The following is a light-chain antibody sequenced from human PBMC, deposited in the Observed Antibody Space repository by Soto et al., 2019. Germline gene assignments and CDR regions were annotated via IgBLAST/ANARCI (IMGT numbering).Light chain of an antibody. CDR2: DAS. J-gene: IGKJ4*01. CDR3: QQCRNWPLT. Sequence: EIVMTQSPATLSVSPGEGATLSCKASQNVYNNLAWYQQRPGQPPRLLIYDASTRATGLSARFSGSGYGTEFTLTISSLQSEDFAVYICQQCRNWPLTFGGGTKVEIK. V-gene: IGKV3-15*01. CDR1: QNVYNN.